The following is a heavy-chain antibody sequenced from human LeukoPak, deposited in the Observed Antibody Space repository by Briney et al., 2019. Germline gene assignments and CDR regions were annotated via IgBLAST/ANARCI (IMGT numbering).Heavy chain of an antibody. CDR2: ISYDGNYK. CDR3: ARDQYYYDSSGYWGY. V-gene: IGHV3-30-3*01. J-gene: IGHJ4*02. D-gene: IGHD3-22*01. Sequence: GGSLRLSCVASGFIFSSYALHWVRQAPGKGLEWVAVISYDGNYKYYADSVEGRFTISIDNSKNTLFLQMNSLRPEDTAVYYCARDQYYYDSSGYWGYWGQGTLVTVSS. CDR1: GFIFSSYA.